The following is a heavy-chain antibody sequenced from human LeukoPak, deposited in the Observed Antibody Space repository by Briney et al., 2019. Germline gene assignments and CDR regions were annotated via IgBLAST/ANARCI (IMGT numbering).Heavy chain of an antibody. D-gene: IGHD6-19*01. CDR2: IRYDGTNK. CDR1: GIICISYG. V-gene: IGHV3-30*02. J-gene: IGHJ4*02. Sequence: GGSLRLSCAVSGIICISYGIHWVRQAPGKGLEWVAFIRYDGTNKYYADSVKGRFTISRDNSKNTLYLQMNSLRAEDTAVYYCAKVGSGWYGVDYWGQGTLVTVSS. CDR3: AKVGSGWYGVDY.